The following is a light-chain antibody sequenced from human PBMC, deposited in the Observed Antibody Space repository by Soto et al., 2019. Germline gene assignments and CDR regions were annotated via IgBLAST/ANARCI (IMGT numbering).Light chain of an antibody. Sequence: QSVLRQPPSVSWAPGQTVIISCSGSSSNIGAPYDVNWYRQLPGTAPKLLIYGNHNRPSGVPDRFSGSKSGTSATLAITGLQAEDEADYHCQSYDRRRTDYVFGTGTKVTVL. V-gene: IGLV1-40*01. CDR1: SSNIGAPYD. J-gene: IGLJ1*01. CDR3: QSYDRRRTDYV. CDR2: GNH.